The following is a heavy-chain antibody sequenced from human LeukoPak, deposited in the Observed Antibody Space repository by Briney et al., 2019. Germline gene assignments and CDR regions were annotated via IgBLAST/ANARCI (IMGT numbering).Heavy chain of an antibody. CDR2: IYYSEST. D-gene: IGHD3-10*01. CDR3: ARQKFGDLYAEYFQH. J-gene: IGHJ1*01. CDR1: GGSISSRSYY. V-gene: IGHV4-39*01. Sequence: KPSETLSLTCTVSGGSISSRSYYWGWIRRPPGKGLEWIGSIYYSESTYYNPSLRSRVTISVDTSKNQFSLKLSSVTAEDTAVYYCARQKFGDLYAEYFQHWGQGTLVTVSS.